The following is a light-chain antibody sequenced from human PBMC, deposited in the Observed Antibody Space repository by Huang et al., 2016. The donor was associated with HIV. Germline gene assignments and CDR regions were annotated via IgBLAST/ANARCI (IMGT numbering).Light chain of an antibody. V-gene: IGKV4-1*01. CDR1: QTLLYSSDNKTY. CDR2: WAS. CDR3: QQYYSIPLT. J-gene: IGKJ4*01. Sequence: DIVMTQSPDSLAVSLGARATINCKSSQTLLYSSDNKTYLAWYQQKSGQPPKLLCDWASTREAGVPARFSGSGSGTDFTLSISTLQAEDVAVYFCQQYYSIPLTFGGGTKVEIK.